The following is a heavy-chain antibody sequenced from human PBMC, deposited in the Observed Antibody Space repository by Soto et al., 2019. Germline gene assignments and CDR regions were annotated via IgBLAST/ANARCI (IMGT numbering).Heavy chain of an antibody. CDR3: VNGDYY. CDR2: ITRDFNT. J-gene: IGHJ4*02. CDR1: GFTFSNHV. D-gene: IGHD4-17*01. V-gene: IGHV3-48*01. Sequence: EEQLVESGGGLVQPGGSLRLSCAASGFTFSNHVMNWVRQAPGRGLEWVSSITRDFNTYYADSVKGRFTISRDNVKDSLYLPVHSLRADDTADYYCVNGDYYVGQGTLVTVSS.